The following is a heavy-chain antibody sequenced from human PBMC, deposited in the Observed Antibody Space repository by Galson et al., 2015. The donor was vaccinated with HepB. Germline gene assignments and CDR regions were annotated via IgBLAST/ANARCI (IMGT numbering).Heavy chain of an antibody. J-gene: IGHJ4*02. CDR2: ISSNGGST. Sequence: SLRLSCAASGFTFSSYAMHWVRQAPGKGLEYVSAISSNGGSTYYADSVKGRFTISRDNSKNTLYLQMSSLRAEDTAVYYCVKDGGEYHPSFDYWGQGTLVTVSP. CDR3: VKDGGEYHPSFDY. D-gene: IGHD2-2*01. CDR1: GFTFSSYA. V-gene: IGHV3-64D*06.